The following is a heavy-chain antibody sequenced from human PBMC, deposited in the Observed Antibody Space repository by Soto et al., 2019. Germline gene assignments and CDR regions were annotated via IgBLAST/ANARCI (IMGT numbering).Heavy chain of an antibody. CDR3: ASAATTEHYYYYYGMDV. J-gene: IGHJ6*02. CDR2: INPNSGGT. V-gene: IGHV1-2*02. D-gene: IGHD5-12*01. CDR1: GYTFTGYY. Sequence: ASVKVSCKASGYTFTGYYMHWVRQAPGQGLEWMGWINPNSGGTNYAQKFQGRVTMTRDTSISTAYMELSRLRSDDTAVYYCASAATTEHYYYYYGMDVWGQGTTVTVS.